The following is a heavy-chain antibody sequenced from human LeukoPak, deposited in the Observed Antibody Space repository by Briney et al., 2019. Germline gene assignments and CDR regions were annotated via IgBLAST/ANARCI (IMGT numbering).Heavy chain of an antibody. V-gene: IGHV3-30-3*01. Sequence: PGRSLRLSCAASGFTLSNYAMHWVRQAPGKGLEWVAVISYNGGEKYHADSVKGRFTISRDNSMNTLYLQMNSLRAEDTAVYYCGAGPAYCGKDCNTIYRYFQHWGQGTLVTVSS. CDR2: ISYNGGEK. CDR3: GAGPAYCGKDCNTIYRYFQH. D-gene: IGHD2-21*01. CDR1: GFTLSNYA. J-gene: IGHJ1*01.